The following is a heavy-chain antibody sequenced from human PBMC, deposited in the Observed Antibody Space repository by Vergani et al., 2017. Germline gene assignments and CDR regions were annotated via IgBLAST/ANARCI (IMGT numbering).Heavy chain of an antibody. Sequence: QESGPGLVKPSQTLSLTCTVSGFSLSNARMGVSWIRQPPGKALEWLAHIFSNDEKSYSTSLKSRLTISKDTSKSQVVLTMTNMDPVDTATYYCARIFEGYYDSSETDYWGQGTLVTVSS. CDR2: IFSNDEK. J-gene: IGHJ4*02. V-gene: IGHV2-26*01. D-gene: IGHD3-22*01. CDR3: ARIFEGYYDSSETDY. CDR1: GFSLSNARMG.